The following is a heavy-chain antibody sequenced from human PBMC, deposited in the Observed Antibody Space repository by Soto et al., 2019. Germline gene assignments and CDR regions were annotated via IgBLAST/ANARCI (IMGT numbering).Heavy chain of an antibody. CDR2: IYYSGST. J-gene: IGHJ6*03. CDR3: ARADIVVVPAAGMVSGYYYYSTDV. Sequence: PSETLSLTCTVSGGSISSYYWSWIRQPPGKGLEWIGYIYYSGSTNYNPSLKSRVTISVDTSKNQFSLKLSSVTAADTAVYYCARADIVVVPAAGMVSGYYYYSTDVWGKGTTVTVSS. D-gene: IGHD2-2*01. CDR1: GGSISSYY. V-gene: IGHV4-59*08.